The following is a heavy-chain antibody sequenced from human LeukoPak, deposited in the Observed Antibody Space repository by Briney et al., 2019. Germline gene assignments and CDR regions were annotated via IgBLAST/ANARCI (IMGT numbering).Heavy chain of an antibody. J-gene: IGHJ4*02. CDR3: AKDIGSYYDY. D-gene: IGHD3-10*01. V-gene: IGHV3-30*02. CDR2: IQYDGSKK. CDR1: GFTFSSNG. Sequence: GGSLRLSCGASGFTFSSNGMHWVRQAPGKGLEWVTFIQYDGSKKYYADSVKGRFTISRDNSKNTLYLEMNSLRAEDTAVYYCAKDIGSYYDYWGQGILVTVSS.